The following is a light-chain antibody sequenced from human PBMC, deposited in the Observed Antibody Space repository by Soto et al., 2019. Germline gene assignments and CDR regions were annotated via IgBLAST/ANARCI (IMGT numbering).Light chain of an antibody. CDR2: EVN. CDR1: SSDVGRYNY. CDR3: SSYATGSTPWV. V-gene: IGLV2-14*01. Sequence: SVLTQPASVSGSPGQSITISCTGTSSDVGRYNYVSWYQQHPGKAPKLMIYEVNNRPSGVSYRFSGSKSGNTASLTISGLQAEDESDYYCSSYATGSTPWVFGGGTQLTVL. J-gene: IGLJ3*02.